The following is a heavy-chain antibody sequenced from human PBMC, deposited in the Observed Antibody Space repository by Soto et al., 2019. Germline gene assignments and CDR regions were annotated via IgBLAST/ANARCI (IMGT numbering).Heavy chain of an antibody. D-gene: IGHD3-9*01. CDR3: ARDDILTFSRAIDI. CDR1: GGSVSSGSCY. V-gene: IGHV4-61*01. CDR2: IYYSGST. J-gene: IGHJ3*02. Sequence: SETLSLTCTVSGGSVSSGSCYWSWIRQPPGKGLEWIGYIYYSGSTNYNPSLKSRVTISVDTSKNQFSLKLSSVTAADTVVYYCARDDILTFSRAIDIWGQGTMVTVSS.